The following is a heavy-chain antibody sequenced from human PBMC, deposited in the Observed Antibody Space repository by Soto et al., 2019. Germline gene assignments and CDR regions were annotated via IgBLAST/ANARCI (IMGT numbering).Heavy chain of an antibody. CDR3: ARGTYYYDSSGLDY. CDR2: IYYSGST. V-gene: IGHV4-30-4*01. CDR1: GGSISSGDYY. Sequence: QVQLQESGPGLVKPSQTLSLTCTVSGGSISSGDYYWSWIRQPPGKGLEWIGYIYYSGSTYYSPSLKSRVTPAVDTSKNQFALKLSSVTAAEAAVYYCARGTYYYDSSGLDYWGQGTLVTVS. J-gene: IGHJ4*02. D-gene: IGHD3-22*01.